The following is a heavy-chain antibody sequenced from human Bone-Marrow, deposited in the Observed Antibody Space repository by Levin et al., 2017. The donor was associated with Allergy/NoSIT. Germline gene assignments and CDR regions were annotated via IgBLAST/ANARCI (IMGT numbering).Heavy chain of an antibody. CDR1: GGTFRTSI. J-gene: IGHJ6*03. Sequence: KISCKASGGTFRTSIVSWVRQAPGQGLEWMGGIAPYFGTIDSAQKFQDRVTFTADESTAYMELSRLTPEDTAVYYCARAEADDYYYYYMDVWGKGTTVTVSS. CDR2: IAPYFGTI. D-gene: IGHD3-16*01. CDR3: ARAEADDYYYYYMDV. V-gene: IGHV1-69*01.